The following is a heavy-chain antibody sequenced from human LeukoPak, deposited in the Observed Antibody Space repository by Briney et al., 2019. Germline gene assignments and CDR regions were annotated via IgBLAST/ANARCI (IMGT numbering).Heavy chain of an antibody. J-gene: IGHJ4*02. Sequence: ATVKISCKAFGYTFTDYYIHWVKEAPGKGLEWMGRVDPEDGETTYAEKFQGRVTITADTSTDTAYMELSRLRSDDTAVYYCARDLERYYDLEGRSGYWGQGTLVAVSS. V-gene: IGHV1-69-2*01. CDR3: ARDLERYYDLEGRSGY. D-gene: IGHD3-3*01. CDR1: GYTFTDYY. CDR2: VDPEDGET.